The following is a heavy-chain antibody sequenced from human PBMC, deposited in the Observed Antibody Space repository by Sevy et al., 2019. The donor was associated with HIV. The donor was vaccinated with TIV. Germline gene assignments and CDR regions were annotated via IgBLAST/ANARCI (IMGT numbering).Heavy chain of an antibody. CDR2: INPNSGAT. D-gene: IGHD3-3*01. V-gene: IGHV1-2*02. CDR1: GSTFTAYY. CDR3: ALGTVFEPNYFDP. Sequence: ASVKVSCRASGSTFTAYYVHWVRQAPGQGLEWMGWINPNSGATKYAQKFQGRVTMTRDTSFSAVYMDLSRLTSADTAVYYCALGTVFEPNYFDPWGHGTLVTVSS. J-gene: IGHJ5*02.